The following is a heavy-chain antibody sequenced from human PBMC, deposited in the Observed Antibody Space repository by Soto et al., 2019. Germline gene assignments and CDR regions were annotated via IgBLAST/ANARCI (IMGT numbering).Heavy chain of an antibody. CDR1: GGSISSYD. CDR2: IYYSGST. Sequence: SETLSLSCTVAGGSISSYDGSWIRQPPGKGLEWIGYIYYSGSTNYNPSLKSRVTISVDTSKNQFSLKLSSVTAADTAVYYCARDQVPAALLGCSAPWGQGTLVPVSS. CDR3: ARDQVPAALLGCSAP. V-gene: IGHV4-59*01. J-gene: IGHJ5*02. D-gene: IGHD2-2*01.